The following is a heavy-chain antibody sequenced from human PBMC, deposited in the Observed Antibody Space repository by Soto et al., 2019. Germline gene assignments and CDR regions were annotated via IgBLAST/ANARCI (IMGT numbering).Heavy chain of an antibody. CDR1: GFTFSNYG. J-gene: IGHJ6*02. D-gene: IGHD2-15*01. CDR3: ARDRGYCSGGTCNGRPGDNGMDV. V-gene: IGHV3-33*01. Sequence: QVQLVESGGGVVQPGRSLRLSCTASGFTFSNYGMHWVRQAPGKGLEWVAVIWYDGSNKYYADSVKGRFTISRDNFKNTRYLQMSSLRAEDTAVYYCARDRGYCSGGTCNGRPGDNGMDVWGQGTTVTVSS. CDR2: IWYDGSNK.